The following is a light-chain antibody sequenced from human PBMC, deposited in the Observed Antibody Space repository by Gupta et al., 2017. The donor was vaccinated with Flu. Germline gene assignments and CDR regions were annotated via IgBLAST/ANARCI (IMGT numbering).Light chain of an antibody. V-gene: IGLV2-14*01. J-gene: IGLJ2*01. CDR2: EVS. CDR3: SSYTSSSTLYVV. CDR1: SSDVGGDNY. Sequence: SALTHPASQSGPPGQSLTLSRTGTSSDVGGDNYVSWYQQHPGKAPKLMIYEVSKRPSGVSNRFSGSKSGNTASLTISGLQAEDEADYYCSSYTSSSTLYVVFGGGTKLTVL.